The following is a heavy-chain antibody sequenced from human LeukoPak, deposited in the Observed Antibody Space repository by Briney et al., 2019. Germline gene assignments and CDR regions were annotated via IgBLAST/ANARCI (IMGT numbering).Heavy chain of an antibody. V-gene: IGHV3-21*01. CDR2: ISSSSSYI. J-gene: IGHJ5*02. CDR1: GFTFSSYS. D-gene: IGHD2-2*01. Sequence: NPGGSLRLSCAASGFTFSSYSMNWVRQAPGKGLEWASSISSSSSYIYYADSVKGRFTISRDNAENSLYLQMNSLRAEDTAVYYCARGGIVVPAPRFDPWGQGTLVTVSS. CDR3: ARGGIVVPAPRFDP.